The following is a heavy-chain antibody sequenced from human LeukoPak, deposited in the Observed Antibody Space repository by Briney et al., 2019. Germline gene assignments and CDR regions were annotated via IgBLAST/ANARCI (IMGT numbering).Heavy chain of an antibody. CDR2: ISVDGATT. Sequence: PGGSLRLSCAASGFTFHDYAMHWVRQAPGKGLEWVSLISVDGATTYYTDSVKGRFTISRDNAKNSLYLQMNSLTAEDTAVYYCARQGNNWFDPWGQGTLVTVSS. V-gene: IGHV3-43*02. CDR1: GFTFHDYA. CDR3: ARQGNNWFDP. J-gene: IGHJ5*02.